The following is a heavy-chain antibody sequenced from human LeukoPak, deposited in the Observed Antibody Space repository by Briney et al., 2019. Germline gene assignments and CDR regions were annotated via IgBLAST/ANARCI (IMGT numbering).Heavy chain of an antibody. Sequence: TPSETLSLTCTVSGGSISSGDYYWSWIRQPPGKGLEWIGYIYYIGNTFYNPSLKSRVTISVDTSKNQFSLKLSSVTAADTAVYYCASACCGGDCTPYWYFDLWGRGTLVTVSS. V-gene: IGHV4-30-4*01. D-gene: IGHD2-21*02. J-gene: IGHJ2*01. CDR2: IYYIGNT. CDR3: ASACCGGDCTPYWYFDL. CDR1: GGSISSGDYY.